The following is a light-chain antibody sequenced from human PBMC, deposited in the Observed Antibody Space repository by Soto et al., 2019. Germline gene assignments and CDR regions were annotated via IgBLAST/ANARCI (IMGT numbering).Light chain of an antibody. J-gene: IGKJ1*01. V-gene: IGKV3-20*01. CDR3: QQYGRSPTWT. Sequence: IVLTQSPGTLSLSPGERATLSCRASQTISGTYLAWYQQKPGQAPRLLIYSSSSRAAGVSDRFSGSGSGTDFSLTISRLEPEDFAMYYCQQYGRSPTWTFGPGTKVDIK. CDR2: SSS. CDR1: QTISGTY.